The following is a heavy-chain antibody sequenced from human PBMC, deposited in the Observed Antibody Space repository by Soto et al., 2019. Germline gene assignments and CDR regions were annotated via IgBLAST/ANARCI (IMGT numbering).Heavy chain of an antibody. Sequence: VGSLRLSCSASGFTFNSYAMHWVRQAPGKGLEFVSAISSYGADTYYADSVKGRFAISRDNSKNTLYLQMSSLRAEDTALYYCVKEGYMRSDWYGQFDYWGQGALVTVSS. CDR3: VKEGYMRSDWYGQFDY. J-gene: IGHJ4*02. D-gene: IGHD6-19*01. CDR1: GFTFNSYA. V-gene: IGHV3-64D*06. CDR2: ISSYGADT.